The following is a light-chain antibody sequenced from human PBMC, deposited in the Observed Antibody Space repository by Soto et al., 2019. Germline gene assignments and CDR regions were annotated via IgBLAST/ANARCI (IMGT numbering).Light chain of an antibody. Sequence: QSVLTQPPSASGSPGQSVTISCTGTSSDVGGYNFVSWYQQHPGKTPKLMIYEVTKRPSGVPDRFSGSKSGNTASLTVSGLQAEDEADYYCSSYGGDNNWGVFGGWTKLTVL. CDR3: SSYGGDNNWGV. CDR1: SSDVGGYNF. CDR2: EVT. J-gene: IGLJ2*01. V-gene: IGLV2-8*01.